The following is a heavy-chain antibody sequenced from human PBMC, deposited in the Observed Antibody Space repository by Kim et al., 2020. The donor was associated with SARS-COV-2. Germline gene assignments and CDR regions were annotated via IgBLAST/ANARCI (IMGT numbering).Heavy chain of an antibody. CDR2: T. D-gene: IGHD1-26*01. CDR3: ARDMGVGGFDY. Sequence: TNYNPALKSRVTISVDKSKNQFSLKLSSVTAADTAVYYCARDMGVGGFDYWGQGTLVTVSS. J-gene: IGHJ4*02. V-gene: IGHV4-4*02.